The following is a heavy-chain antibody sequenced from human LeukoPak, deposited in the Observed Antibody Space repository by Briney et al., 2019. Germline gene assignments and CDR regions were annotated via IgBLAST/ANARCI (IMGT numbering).Heavy chain of an antibody. V-gene: IGHV3-15*01. CDR2: IKSKTDGGTT. CDR3: TTEGYYDILTGYSWDAFDI. D-gene: IGHD3-9*01. Sequence: ETLSLTCTVSGGSISSYYWSWVRQAPGKGLEWVGRIKSKTDGGTTDYAAPVKGRFTISRDDSKNTLYLQMNSLKTEDTAVYYCTTEGYYDILTGYSWDAFDIWGQGTMVTVSS. J-gene: IGHJ3*02. CDR1: GGSISSYY.